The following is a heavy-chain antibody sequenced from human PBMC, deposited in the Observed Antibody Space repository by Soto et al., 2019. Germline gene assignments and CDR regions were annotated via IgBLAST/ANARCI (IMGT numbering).Heavy chain of an antibody. D-gene: IGHD6-19*01. V-gene: IGHV1-18*01. CDR1: GYSFTNYG. Sequence: ASVKVSCKASGYSFTNYGITWVRQAPGQGIEWIGWISAYNGDTNYAQKLQGRVTMTTDASTSTAYLDLRSLRSDDTAVYYCARDRGVAPPVAGNTHYYYYMDVWGKGTTVTVSS. J-gene: IGHJ6*03. CDR2: ISAYNGDT. CDR3: ARDRGVAPPVAGNTHYYYYMDV.